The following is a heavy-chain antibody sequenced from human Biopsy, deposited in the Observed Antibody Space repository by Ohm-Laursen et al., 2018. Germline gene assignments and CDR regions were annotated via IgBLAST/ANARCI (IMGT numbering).Heavy chain of an antibody. J-gene: IGHJ4*02. Sequence: TLSLTCTVSGGSISSGSNYWAWIRQPPGKGLEWIGYISYSGSTSYNPSLKSRVTISADTSKNQLSLTLISLTAADTAVYFCAKQWSYYESFTQHYRGDFDYWGQGTLVIVSS. CDR3: AKQWSYYESFTQHYRGDFDY. V-gene: IGHV4-61*05. D-gene: IGHD3-16*01. CDR2: ISYSGST. CDR1: GGSISSGSNY.